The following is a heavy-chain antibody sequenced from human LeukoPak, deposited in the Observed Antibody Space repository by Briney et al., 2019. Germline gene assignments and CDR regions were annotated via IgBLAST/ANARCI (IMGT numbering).Heavy chain of an antibody. Sequence: GGSLRLSCAASGFTFSSYAMHWVRQAPGKGLEWVAVISYDGSNKYYADSVKGRFTISRDNAKNSLYLQMNSLRAEDTALYYCAKDISVYYDILTGSNFDYWGQGTLVTVSS. V-gene: IGHV3-30-3*01. CDR1: GFTFSSYA. CDR3: AKDISVYYDILTGSNFDY. CDR2: ISYDGSNK. D-gene: IGHD3-9*01. J-gene: IGHJ4*02.